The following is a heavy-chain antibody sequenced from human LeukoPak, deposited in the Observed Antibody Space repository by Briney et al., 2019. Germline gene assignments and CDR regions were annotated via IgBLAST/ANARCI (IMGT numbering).Heavy chain of an antibody. CDR3: ARDRVHRLPGQWLVRNY. CDR1: GFTFSDYY. D-gene: IGHD6-19*01. J-gene: IGHJ4*02. Sequence: GGSLRLSCAASGFTFSDYYMSWIRQAPGKGLEWVAVISYDGSNKYYADSVKGRFTISRDNSKNTLYLQMNSLRAEDTAVYYCARDRVHRLPGQWLVRNYWGQGTLVTVSS. CDR2: ISYDGSNK. V-gene: IGHV3-30-3*01.